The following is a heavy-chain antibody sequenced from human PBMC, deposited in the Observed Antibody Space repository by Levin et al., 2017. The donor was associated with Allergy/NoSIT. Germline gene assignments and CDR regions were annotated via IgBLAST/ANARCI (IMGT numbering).Heavy chain of an antibody. CDR2: IYSSGST. D-gene: IGHD6-13*01. CDR1: GFTVSSSY. J-gene: IGHJ4*02. Sequence: GASVKVSCAASGFTVSSSYLSWVRQAPGKGLEWVSIIYSSGSTYYADSVKGRFTISRDNSKNTLYLQMNSLRAEDTAVYYCATTVNSNWQNDYWGQGTLVTVSS. V-gene: IGHV3-53*01. CDR3: ATTVNSNWQNDY.